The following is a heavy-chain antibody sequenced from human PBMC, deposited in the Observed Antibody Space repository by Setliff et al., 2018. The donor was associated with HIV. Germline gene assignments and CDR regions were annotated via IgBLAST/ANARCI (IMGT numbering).Heavy chain of an antibody. D-gene: IGHD3-22*01. CDR1: GGSISSYY. V-gene: IGHV4-59*08. Sequence: PSETLSLTCTVSGGSISSYYWSWIRQSPGKGLEWIGFIYYGGSTNYSPSLKSRVTISVDSSKNQFSLKLSSVTAADTAVYYCATYYYDSSGYQVDAFDIWGQGTMVTVS. J-gene: IGHJ3*02. CDR3: ATYYYDSSGYQVDAFDI. CDR2: IYYGGST.